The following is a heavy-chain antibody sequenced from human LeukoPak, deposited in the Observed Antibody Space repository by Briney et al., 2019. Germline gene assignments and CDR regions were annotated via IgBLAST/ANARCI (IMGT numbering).Heavy chain of an antibody. Sequence: SVKVSCKASGGTFSSYAISWVRQAPGQGLEWMGRIIPIFGTANYAQKFQGRVTITTDESTRTAYMELSSLISEDAAVYYCASSYVSYYDSRCYEVPVDYWGQGTLVSVSS. CDR1: GGTFSSYA. J-gene: IGHJ4*02. V-gene: IGHV1-69*05. D-gene: IGHD3-22*01. CDR2: IIPIFGTA. CDR3: ASSYVSYYDSRCYEVPVDY.